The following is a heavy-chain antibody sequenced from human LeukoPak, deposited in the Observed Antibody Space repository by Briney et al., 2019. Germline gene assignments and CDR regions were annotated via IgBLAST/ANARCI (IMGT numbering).Heavy chain of an antibody. CDR3: ARALGLVKNWFDP. V-gene: IGHV1-2*02. J-gene: IGHJ5*02. CDR1: GYTFTGYY. CDR2: INPNSGGT. D-gene: IGHD3/OR15-3a*01. Sequence: ASVKVSCKASGYTFTGYYMHWVRQAPGQGLEWMGWINPNSGGTNYAQKFQGRVTMTRGTSTSTAYMELSRLRSDDTAVYYCARALGLVKNWFDPWGQGTLVTVSS.